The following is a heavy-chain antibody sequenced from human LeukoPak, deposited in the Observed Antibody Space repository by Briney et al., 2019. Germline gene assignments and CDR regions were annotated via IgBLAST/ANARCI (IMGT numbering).Heavy chain of an antibody. D-gene: IGHD3-22*01. CDR1: GFTFSGYS. CDR2: FGTRGTSI. Sequence: GGSLRLSCTASGFTFSGYSMNWIRQAPGKGLEWVSSFGTRGTSIYHAGSVKGRFAISRDNAKNSLYLQMNSLRAEDTALYYCAREVSEGFDFWGQGTLVTVSS. CDR3: AREVSEGFDF. V-gene: IGHV3-21*01. J-gene: IGHJ4*02.